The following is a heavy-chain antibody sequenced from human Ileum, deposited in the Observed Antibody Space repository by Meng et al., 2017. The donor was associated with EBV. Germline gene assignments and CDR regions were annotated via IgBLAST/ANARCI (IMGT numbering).Heavy chain of an antibody. CDR3: ARNVPGTSAYYD. V-gene: IGHV4-28*01. Sequence: QVQLQESGPGLVKLSETLACTCAGAGYSISITYWVGWIRQPPGQLLEWIGYIYYSGSTSYNPSLKRRVTMSVDTSKTQFSLNLNSVTAVDTAVYYCARNVPGTSAYYDWGQGTLVTVSS. D-gene: IGHD3-22*01. CDR2: IYYSGST. J-gene: IGHJ4*02. CDR1: GYSISITYW.